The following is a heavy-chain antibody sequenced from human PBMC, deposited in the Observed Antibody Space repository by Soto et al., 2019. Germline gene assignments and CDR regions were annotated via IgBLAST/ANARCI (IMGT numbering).Heavy chain of an antibody. D-gene: IGHD6-19*01. CDR2: INVGNGNT. J-gene: IGHJ5*02. Sequence: ASVKVSCKASGYNFITYSMHWVRQAPGQRLEWMGWINVGNGNTKYSENFQGRVTITQDTSASTAYMELSSLTSEDTAVYYCAREKWGSGSRWFDPWGQGTLVTVSS. CDR1: GYNFITYS. V-gene: IGHV1-3*01. CDR3: AREKWGSGSRWFDP.